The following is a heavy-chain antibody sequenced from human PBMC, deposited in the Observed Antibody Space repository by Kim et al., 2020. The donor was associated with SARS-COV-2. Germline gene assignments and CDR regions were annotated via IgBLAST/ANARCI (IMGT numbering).Heavy chain of an antibody. CDR1: GGSISSSSYY. CDR2: IYYSGST. D-gene: IGHD2-15*01. J-gene: IGHJ5*02. CDR3: ARRGAYCSGGSCYEQVHP. V-gene: IGHV4-39*01. Sequence: SETLSLTCTVSGGSISSSSYYWGWIRQPPGKGLEWIGSIYYSGSTYYNPSLKSRVTISVDTSKNQFSLKLSSVTAADTAVYYCARRGAYCSGGSCYEQVHPWGQGTLVTVSS.